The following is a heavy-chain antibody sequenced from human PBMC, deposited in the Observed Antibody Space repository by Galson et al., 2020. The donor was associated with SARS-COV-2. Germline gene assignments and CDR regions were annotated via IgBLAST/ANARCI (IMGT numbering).Heavy chain of an antibody. J-gene: IGHJ4*02. CDR3: AANYYDSRGYYLGADY. Sequence: SLRLSCAASGFTVGSTYMSWARQAPGKGLEWVSVIYSASSTTHYADSVKGRFTISRDISNNTLYLQMNSLRAEDTAVYYCAANYYDSRGYYLGADYWGQGSLVTVSS. CDR1: GFTVGSTY. V-gene: IGHV3-66*01. D-gene: IGHD3-22*01. CDR2: IYSASSTT.